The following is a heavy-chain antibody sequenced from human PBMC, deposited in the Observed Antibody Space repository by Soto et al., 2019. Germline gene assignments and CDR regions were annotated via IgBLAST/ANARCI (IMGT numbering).Heavy chain of an antibody. V-gene: IGHV3-11*01. CDR2: ISGTAGTI. J-gene: IGHJ6*02. CDR1: GITFSDHY. D-gene: IGHD3-10*01. CDR3: ARAPYYGSGTYYSSALDV. Sequence: QVQLVESGGGLVKPGGSLRLSCEASGITFSDHYMTWIRQAPGKGLEWISYISGTAGTIYYADSVKGRFTISRDNAKNALFLQLPSLKAEDTAVYYCARAPYYGSGTYYSSALDVWGQGTTVTVSS.